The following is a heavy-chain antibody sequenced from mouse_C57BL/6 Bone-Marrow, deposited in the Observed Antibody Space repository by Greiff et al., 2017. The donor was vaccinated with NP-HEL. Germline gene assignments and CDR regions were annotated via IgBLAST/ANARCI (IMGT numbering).Heavy chain of an antibody. CDR2: INYDGSST. J-gene: IGHJ4*01. CDR3: ARLYGNYLDY. D-gene: IGHD2-1*01. CDR1: GFTFSDYY. Sequence: EVKLMESEGGLVQPGRSMKLSCTASGFTFSDYYMAWVRQVPEKGLEWVANINYDGSSTYYLDSLKSRFIISRDNAKNILYLQMSSLKSEDTATYYCARLYGNYLDYWGQGTSVTVSS. V-gene: IGHV5-16*01.